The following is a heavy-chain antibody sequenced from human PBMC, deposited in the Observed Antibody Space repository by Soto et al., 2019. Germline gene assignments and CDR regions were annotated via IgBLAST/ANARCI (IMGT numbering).Heavy chain of an antibody. CDR1: GFSISSGSYH. J-gene: IGHJ3*01. V-gene: IGHV4-31*03. Sequence: SLSLTCQVSGFSISSGSYHRNWMRQHPGEGLEWLGSTFYNWNTNYSPSLASRLTISMDTSKNHFPLRLSSVTAADTAVYYSARTHSQICAASSCQVFDVWGQGTMVTV. CDR3: ARTHSQICAASSCQVFDV. D-gene: IGHD2-2*01. CDR2: TFYNWNT.